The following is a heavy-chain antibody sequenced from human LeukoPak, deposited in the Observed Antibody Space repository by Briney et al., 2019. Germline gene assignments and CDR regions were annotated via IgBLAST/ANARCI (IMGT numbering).Heavy chain of an antibody. CDR1: GFTFSSYA. J-gene: IGHJ4*02. V-gene: IGHV3-23*01. Sequence: GGSLRLSCAASGFTFSSYAMSWVRQAPGKGLEWVSAISGSGGSTYYADSVKGRFTISRDNSKNTLYLQMNSLIAEDTAVYYWAPAPRALPMVRGVIPPPPDFDYWGQGTLVTVSS. CDR2: ISGSGGST. D-gene: IGHD3-10*01. CDR3: APAPRALPMVRGVIPPPPDFDY.